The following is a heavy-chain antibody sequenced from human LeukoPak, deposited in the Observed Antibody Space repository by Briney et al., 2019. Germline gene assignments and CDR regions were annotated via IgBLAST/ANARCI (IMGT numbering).Heavy chain of an antibody. CDR1: GYTFTGYY. J-gene: IGHJ4*02. V-gene: IGHV1-2*02. CDR2: INPNSGGT. Sequence: ASVKVSCKASGYTFTGYYMHWVRQAPGQGLEWMGWINPNSGGTNYAQKFQGRVTMTRDTSISTAYMELSRPRSDDTAVYYCARGGGYCSSASCSHFDYWGQGTLVTVSS. CDR3: ARGGGYCSSASCSHFDY. D-gene: IGHD2-2*01.